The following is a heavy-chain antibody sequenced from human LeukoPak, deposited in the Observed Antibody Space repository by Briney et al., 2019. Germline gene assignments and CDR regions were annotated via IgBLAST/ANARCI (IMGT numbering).Heavy chain of an antibody. D-gene: IGHD3-3*01. V-gene: IGHV3-15*07. Sequence: GGSLRPSCAASGFTFNNAWMNWVRQAPGKGLEWVGRIKTKTDGETTDYAAPVKGRFTVSRDDSKNTLYLQMNSLKTEDTAFYYCTTAFFEGNYWGQGTLVTVSS. J-gene: IGHJ4*02. CDR1: GFTFNNAW. CDR2: IKTKTDGETT. CDR3: TTAFFEGNY.